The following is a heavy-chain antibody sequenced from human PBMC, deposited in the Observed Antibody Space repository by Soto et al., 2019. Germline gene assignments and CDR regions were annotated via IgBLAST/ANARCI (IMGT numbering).Heavy chain of an antibody. J-gene: IGHJ4*02. CDR3: ASDRSGIAVAGLGY. V-gene: IGHV3-30-3*01. Sequence: QVQLVESGGGVVQPGRSLRLSCAASGFTFSSYAMHWVRQAPGKGLEWVAVISYDGSNKYYADSVKGRFTISRDNSKNTLYLQMNSLRAEDTAVYYCASDRSGIAVAGLGYWGQGTLVTVSS. CDR1: GFTFSSYA. CDR2: ISYDGSNK. D-gene: IGHD6-19*01.